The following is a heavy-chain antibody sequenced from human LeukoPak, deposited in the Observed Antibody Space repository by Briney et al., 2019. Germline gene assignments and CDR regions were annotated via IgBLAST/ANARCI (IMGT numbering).Heavy chain of an antibody. CDR1: GGSISSGGYY. D-gene: IGHD3-10*01. Sequence: SETLSLTCTVSGGSISSGGYYWSWIRQHPGKGLEWIGYFYYSGSTYYNPSLKSRVTISVDTSKNQFSLKLSSVTAADTAVYYCARALSYGSGPAGYYFDYWGQGTLVTVSS. V-gene: IGHV4-31*03. J-gene: IGHJ4*02. CDR3: ARALSYGSGPAGYYFDY. CDR2: FYYSGST.